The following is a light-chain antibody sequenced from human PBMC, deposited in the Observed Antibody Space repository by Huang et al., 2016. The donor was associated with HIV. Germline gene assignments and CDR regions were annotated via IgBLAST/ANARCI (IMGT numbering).Light chain of an antibody. Sequence: DIQMTQSPLSLSASVGDRVTITCRASQGIRNSLAWYQQKPGKAPKLLVYAASRLESGVPSWFSGSGSGTNFTLTISSLQPEDFATYYCQQYHSSWTFGQGTKVDIK. V-gene: IGKV1-NL1*01. CDR1: QGIRNS. J-gene: IGKJ1*01. CDR3: QQYHSSWT. CDR2: AAS.